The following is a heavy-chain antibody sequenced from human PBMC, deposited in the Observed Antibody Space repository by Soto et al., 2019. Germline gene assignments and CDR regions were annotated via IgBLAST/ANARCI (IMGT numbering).Heavy chain of an antibody. CDR1: GLTFSDYY. CDR2: ITSSGDYT. V-gene: IGHV3-11*05. CDR3: ARELDGIDV. Sequence: QVQLVESGGGLVKPGGSLRLSCAASGLTFSDYYMSWIRQAPGKGLEWVSYITSSGDYTKYADSVRGRFTISRDNAKNSLYLQMNSLRADNTAVYYCARELDGIDVWGQGTTVIVSS. J-gene: IGHJ6*02.